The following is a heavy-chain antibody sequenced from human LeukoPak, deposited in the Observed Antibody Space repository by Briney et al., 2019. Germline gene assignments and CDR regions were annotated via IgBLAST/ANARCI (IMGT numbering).Heavy chain of an antibody. V-gene: IGHV1-69*06. CDR3: ARGYSSSWSFNWFDP. D-gene: IGHD6-13*01. J-gene: IGHJ5*02. CDR1: GYTFTSYG. CDR2: IIPIFGTA. Sequence: SVKVSCYASGYTFTSYGISWVRQAPGQGLEWMGGIIPIFGTANYAQKFQGRVTITADKSTSTAYMELSSLRSEDTAVYYCARGYSSSWSFNWFDPWGQGTLVTVSS.